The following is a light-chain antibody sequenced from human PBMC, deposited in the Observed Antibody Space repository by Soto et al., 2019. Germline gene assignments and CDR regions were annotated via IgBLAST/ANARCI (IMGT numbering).Light chain of an antibody. CDR1: QKVATN. J-gene: IGKJ1*01. CDR3: HQYNTGLRT. CDR2: GAY. V-gene: IGKV3-15*01. Sequence: TVMTQSPVTLSVSLGERATLSCRARQKVATNMAWYQQKPGQPPRLLVYGAYIRAPGVPARFSGSGSETQFTLTINGLQSDDFAMYYCHQYNTGLRTFGRGTRVEV.